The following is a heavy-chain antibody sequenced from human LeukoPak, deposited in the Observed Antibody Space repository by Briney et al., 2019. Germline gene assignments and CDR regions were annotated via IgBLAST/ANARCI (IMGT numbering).Heavy chain of an antibody. Sequence: ASVKVSCKASGYTFTGYYMHWVRQAPGQGLEWMGRINPNSGGTNYAQKFQGRVTMTRNTSISTAYMELSSLRSEDTAVYYCATSRESNYVWGSYRYPGDYWGQGTLVTVSS. D-gene: IGHD3-16*02. CDR1: GYTFTGYY. V-gene: IGHV1-2*06. CDR2: INPNSGGT. CDR3: ATSRESNYVWGSYRYPGDY. J-gene: IGHJ4*02.